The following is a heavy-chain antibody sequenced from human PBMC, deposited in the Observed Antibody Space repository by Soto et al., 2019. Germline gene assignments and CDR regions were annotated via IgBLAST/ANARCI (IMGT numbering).Heavy chain of an antibody. CDR2: INHSGST. J-gene: IGHJ4*02. CDR1: GGSFSGYY. CDR3: ARGRIAVAGTNFDY. D-gene: IGHD6-19*01. V-gene: IGHV4-34*01. Sequence: SETVSLTCAVYGGSFSGYYWSWIRQPPGKGLEWIGEINHSGSTNYNPSLKSRVTISVDTSKNQFSLKLSSVTAADTAVYYCARGRIAVAGTNFDYWGQGTLVTVSS.